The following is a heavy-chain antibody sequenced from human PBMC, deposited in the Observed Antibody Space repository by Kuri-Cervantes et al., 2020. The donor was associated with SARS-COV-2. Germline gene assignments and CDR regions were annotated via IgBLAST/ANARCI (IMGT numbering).Heavy chain of an antibody. Sequence: SCTVSGGSISSGSYYWSWIRQPAGKGLEWIGYIYTSGSTNYNPSLKSRVTISVDTSKNQFSLKLSSVTAADTAVYYCARRLVNWGGAFDIWGQGTLVTVSS. V-gene: IGHV4-61*09. CDR2: IYTSGST. D-gene: IGHD7-27*01. CDR1: GGSISSGSYY. CDR3: ARRLVNWGGAFDI. J-gene: IGHJ4*02.